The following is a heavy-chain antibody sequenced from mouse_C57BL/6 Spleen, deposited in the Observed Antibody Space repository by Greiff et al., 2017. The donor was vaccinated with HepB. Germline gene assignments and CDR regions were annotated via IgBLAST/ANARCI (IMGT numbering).Heavy chain of an antibody. J-gene: IGHJ2*01. Sequence: EVKVEESGGGLVKPGGSLKLSCAASGFTFSSYAMSWVRQTPEKRLEWVATISDGGSYTYYPDNVKGRFTISRDNAKNNLYLQMSHLKSEDTAMYYCARDRGYYDFDYWGQGTTLTVSS. CDR2: ISDGGSYT. CDR1: GFTFSSYA. D-gene: IGHD1-1*02. CDR3: ARDRGYYDFDY. V-gene: IGHV5-4*01.